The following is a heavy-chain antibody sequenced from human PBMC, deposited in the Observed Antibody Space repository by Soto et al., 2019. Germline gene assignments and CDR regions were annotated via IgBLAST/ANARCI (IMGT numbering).Heavy chain of an antibody. CDR2: TYYRSKWYN. Sequence: SQTLSLTCAISGDSVSSNSAAWNWIRQSPSRGLEWLGGTYYRSKWYNDYAVSVKSRITINPDTSKNQFSLQLNSVTPEDTAVYYCARDRLAVAGNYYYYYYGMDVWGQGTTVTVSS. D-gene: IGHD6-19*01. CDR1: GDSVSSNSAA. CDR3: ARDRLAVAGNYYYYYYGMDV. J-gene: IGHJ6*02. V-gene: IGHV6-1*01.